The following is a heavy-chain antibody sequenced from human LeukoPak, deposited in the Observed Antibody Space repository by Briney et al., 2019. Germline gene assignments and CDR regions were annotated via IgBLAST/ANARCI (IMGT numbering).Heavy chain of an antibody. CDR3: ARDWGYNCNDRSFDY. D-gene: IGHD1-20*01. CDR1: GFTFSDYY. V-gene: IGHV3-11*01. Sequence: PGGSLRLSCAASGFTFSDYYMSWIRQAPGKGLEWVSYISSSGSTIYYADSVKGRFTISRDNAKNSLYLQMNSLRAEDTAVYYWARDWGYNCNDRSFDYWGQGTLVTVSS. J-gene: IGHJ4*02. CDR2: ISSSGSTI.